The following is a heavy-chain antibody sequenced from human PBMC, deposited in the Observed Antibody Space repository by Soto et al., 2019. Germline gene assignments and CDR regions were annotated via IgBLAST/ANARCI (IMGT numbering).Heavy chain of an antibody. J-gene: IGHJ6*02. CDR3: ARGFAGYYDFWSGPGGMDV. CDR2: TRNKANSYTT. V-gene: IGHV3-72*01. CDR1: GFTFSDHY. D-gene: IGHD3-3*01. Sequence: GGSLRLSCAASGFTFSDHYMDWVRQAPGKGLEWVGRTRNKANSYTTEYAASVKGRFTISRDDSKNSLYLQMNSLKTEDTAVYYCARGFAGYYDFWSGPGGMDVWGQGTTVTVSS.